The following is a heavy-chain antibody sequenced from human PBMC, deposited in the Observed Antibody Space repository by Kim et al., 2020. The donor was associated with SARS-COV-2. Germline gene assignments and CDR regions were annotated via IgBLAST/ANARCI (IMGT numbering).Heavy chain of an antibody. CDR3: AKDLFRWKLGFPNYGMDG. Sequence: GGSLRLSCAASGFTFSSYGMHWVRQAPGKGLEWVAVISYDGSNKYYADSVKGRFTISRDNSKNTLYLQMNSLRAEDTAVYYCAKDLFRWKLGFPNYGMDGEGQGDTVTVS. CDR1: GFTFSSYG. J-gene: IGHJ6*02. D-gene: IGHD3-16*01. V-gene: IGHV3-30*18. CDR2: ISYDGSNK.